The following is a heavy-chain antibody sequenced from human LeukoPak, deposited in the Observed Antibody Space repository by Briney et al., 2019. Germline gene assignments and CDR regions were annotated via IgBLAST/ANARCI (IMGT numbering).Heavy chain of an antibody. CDR1: GFTFSSYW. Sequence: GGSLRLSCAASGFTFSSYWMSWVRQAPGKGLEWVANIKQDGSEKYYVDSVKGRFTISRDNAKNSLYLQMNSLRAEDTAVYYCARDGYYYGSGSYFHPHYYYGMDVWGQGTTVTVSS. CDR3: ARDGYYYGSGSYFHPHYYYGMDV. CDR2: IKQDGSEK. J-gene: IGHJ6*02. V-gene: IGHV3-7*01. D-gene: IGHD3-10*01.